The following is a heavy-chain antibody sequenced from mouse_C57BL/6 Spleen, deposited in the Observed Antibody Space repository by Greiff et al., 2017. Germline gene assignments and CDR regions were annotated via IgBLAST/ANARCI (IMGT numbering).Heavy chain of an antibody. CDR2: INPNNGGT. D-gene: IGHD2-3*01. CDR1: GYTFTDYN. Sequence: EVKLQQSGPELVKPGASVKMSCKASGYTFTDYNMHWVKQSHGKSLEWIGYINPNNGGTSYNQKFKGKATLTVNKSSSTAYMELRSLTSEDSAVYYCARGGDGSWFAYWGQGTLVTVSA. V-gene: IGHV1-22*01. CDR3: ARGGDGSWFAY. J-gene: IGHJ3*01.